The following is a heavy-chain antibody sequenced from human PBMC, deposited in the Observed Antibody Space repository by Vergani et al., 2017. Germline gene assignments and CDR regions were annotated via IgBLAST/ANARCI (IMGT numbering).Heavy chain of an antibody. CDR3: AKLWSGYSDLDY. J-gene: IGHJ4*02. D-gene: IGHD3-3*01. Sequence: EVQLLESGGGLVQPGGSLRLSCAASGITFSTYAMTWVRQAPGKGLEWVSTISSDGGSTYYADSVKGRFTISRDNSKNTLSLQMNSLTAEDTAIYYCAKLWSGYSDLDYWGQGTLVTVSS. CDR1: GITFSTYA. CDR2: ISSDGGST. V-gene: IGHV3-23*01.